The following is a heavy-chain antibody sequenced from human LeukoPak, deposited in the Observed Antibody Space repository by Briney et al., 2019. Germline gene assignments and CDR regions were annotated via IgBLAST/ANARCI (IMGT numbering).Heavy chain of an antibody. J-gene: IGHJ6*03. CDR3: ARASPVTHYGDYDEDYYYYMDV. D-gene: IGHD4-17*01. V-gene: IGHV3-30*04. CDR2: ISYDGSNK. Sequence: GGSLRLSCAASGFTFSSYAMHWVRQAPGKGLEWVAVISYDGSNKYYADSVKGRFTIPRDNSKNTLYLQMNSLRAEDTAVYYCARASPVTHYGDYDEDYYYYMDVWGKGTTVTVSS. CDR1: GFTFSSYA.